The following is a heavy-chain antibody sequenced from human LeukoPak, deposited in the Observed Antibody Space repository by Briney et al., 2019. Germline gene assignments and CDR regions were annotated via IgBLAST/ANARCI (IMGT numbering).Heavy chain of an antibody. D-gene: IGHD3-3*01. J-gene: IGHJ4*02. Sequence: SETLSLTCTVSGYSISSGYYWGWIRQPPGKGLEWIGEINHSGSTNYNPSLKSRVTISVDTSKNQFSLRLSSVTAADTAVYYCARDDVLRFLQWSPYFDYWGQGTPVTVSS. CDR3: ARDDVLRFLQWSPYFDY. CDR1: GYSISSGYY. V-gene: IGHV4-38-2*02. CDR2: INHSGST.